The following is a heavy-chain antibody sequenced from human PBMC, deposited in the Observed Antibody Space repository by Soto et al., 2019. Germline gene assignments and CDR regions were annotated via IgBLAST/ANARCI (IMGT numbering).Heavy chain of an antibody. Sequence: PGGSLRLSCAASGFTFSDYYMSWIRQAPGKGLEWVPYISSSGSTIYYAGSVKGRFTISRDNARNSLYLQVNSLRAEDTAVYYCARAERGYYPYYWGQGTLVTVSS. V-gene: IGHV3-11*01. D-gene: IGHD3-10*01. CDR1: GFTFSDYY. CDR3: ARAERGYYPYY. CDR2: ISSSGSTI. J-gene: IGHJ4*02.